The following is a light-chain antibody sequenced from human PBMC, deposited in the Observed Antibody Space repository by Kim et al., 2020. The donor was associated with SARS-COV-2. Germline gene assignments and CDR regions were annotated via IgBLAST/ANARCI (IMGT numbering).Light chain of an antibody. CDR1: QGISSY. J-gene: IGKJ1*01. V-gene: IGKV1-8*01. Sequence: AIRMTQSPSSLSASTGDRVTITCRASQGISSYLAWYQLKPGKAPKLLIYAASTLQSGVPSRFSGSGSGTDFTLTISRLQSEDLATYYCQQHYSFPRTFGQGTKVDIK. CDR2: AAS. CDR3: QQHYSFPRT.